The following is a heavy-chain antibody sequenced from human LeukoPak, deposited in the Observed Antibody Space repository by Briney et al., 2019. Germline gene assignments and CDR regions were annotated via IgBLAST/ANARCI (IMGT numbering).Heavy chain of an antibody. CDR1: VDSISSGDYY. Sequence: SQSLSLTCTVSVDSISSGDYYWSWIRQSPGKGLEWIGHILYSGSTYYNPSLKSRVTISVDTSKNQFSLRLDSVAAADTAVHYCARDGRGYASSWYFDLWGQGTLVTVSS. CDR3: ARDGRGYASSWYFDL. J-gene: IGHJ4*02. CDR2: ILYSGST. V-gene: IGHV4-30-4*01. D-gene: IGHD6-13*01.